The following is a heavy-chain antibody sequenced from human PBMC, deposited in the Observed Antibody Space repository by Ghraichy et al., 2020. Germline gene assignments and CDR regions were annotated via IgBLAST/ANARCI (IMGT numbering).Heavy chain of an antibody. V-gene: IGHV4-39*01. CDR1: GGSISSSSYY. CDR3: ARQYSSGWYSLNDYYYYGMDV. J-gene: IGHJ6*02. D-gene: IGHD6-19*01. CDR2: IYYSGST. Sequence: SQTLSLTCTVSGGSISSSSYYWGWIRQPPGKGLEWIGSIYYSGSTYYNPSLKSRVTISVDTSKNQFSLKLSSVTAADTAVYYCARQYSSGWYSLNDYYYYGMDVWGQGTTVTVSS.